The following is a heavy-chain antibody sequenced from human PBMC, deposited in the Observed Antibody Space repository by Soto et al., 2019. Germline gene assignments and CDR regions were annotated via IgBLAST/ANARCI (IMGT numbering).Heavy chain of an antibody. CDR2: IYPGDFDT. CDR3: ARLEIRAGGKPLWGDX. CDR1: GYSFISYW. Sequence: PGESLKISCKGFGYSFISYWIGWVRQMPGKGLEWMGIIYPGDFDTRYSPSFQGRVTISADKSTGTAYLQWSSLKASDTAMYYCARLEIRAGGKPLWGDXWGQGTTVTVSS. V-gene: IGHV5-51*01. D-gene: IGHD2-15*01. J-gene: IGHJ6*02.